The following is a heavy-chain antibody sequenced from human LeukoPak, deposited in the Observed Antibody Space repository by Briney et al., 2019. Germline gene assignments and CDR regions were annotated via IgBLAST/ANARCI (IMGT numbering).Heavy chain of an antibody. V-gene: IGHV3-48*04. CDR3: ARAQGADSSGWYDY. Sequence: GGSLRLSCAASGFTFSSYSMNWVRQAPGKGLEWVSYISSSSSTIYYADSVKGRFTISRDNAKNSLYLQMNSLRAEDTAVYYCARAQGADSSGWYDYWGQGTLVTVSS. D-gene: IGHD6-19*01. CDR1: GFTFSSYS. CDR2: ISSSSSTI. J-gene: IGHJ4*02.